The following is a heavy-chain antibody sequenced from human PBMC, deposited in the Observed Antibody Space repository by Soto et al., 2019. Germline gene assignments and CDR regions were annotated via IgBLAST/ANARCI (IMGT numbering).Heavy chain of an antibody. CDR2: IYPGDSDT. V-gene: IGHV5-51*01. Sequence: GESLKISCKGSGYSFTSYWIGWVGQMPGKGLEWMGIIYPGDSDTRNSPSFKGKVTISADKSISTAYLQWSSLKASDTAMYYCARPGYSSGWYDYWGQGTLVTVSS. CDR1: GYSFTSYW. D-gene: IGHD6-19*01. J-gene: IGHJ4*02. CDR3: ARPGYSSGWYDY.